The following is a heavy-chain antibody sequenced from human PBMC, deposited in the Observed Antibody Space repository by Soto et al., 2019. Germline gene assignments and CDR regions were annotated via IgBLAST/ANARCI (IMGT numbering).Heavy chain of an antibody. D-gene: IGHD2-2*01. J-gene: IGHJ6*02. CDR3: ARAECSNPNCLTAYYSYGLDV. V-gene: IGHV3-48*03. Sequence: ALKVYCAASGVSCSNFEMHWVRQAPGKGLEWVSYINTAGSTKYYAESVKGRFTISRDNARNSLFLQMNSLRAEDTAVYYCARAECSNPNCLTAYYSYGLDVWGQGTTVTVSS. CDR2: INTAGSTK. CDR1: GVSCSNFE.